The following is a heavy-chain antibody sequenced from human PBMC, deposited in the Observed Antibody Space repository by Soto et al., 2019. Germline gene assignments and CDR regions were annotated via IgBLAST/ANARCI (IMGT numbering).Heavy chain of an antibody. Sequence: SETLSLTCTVSGGSISSGGYYWSWIRQHPGKGLEWIGYIYYSGSTHYNPSLKSRVTISVDTSKNQFSLKLSSVTAADTSVYYCARAASKNVLRFLEWFSHMDVWGQGTTVTVSS. CDR1: GGSISSGGYY. V-gene: IGHV4-31*03. CDR3: ARAASKNVLRFLEWFSHMDV. D-gene: IGHD3-3*01. CDR2: IYYSGST. J-gene: IGHJ6*02.